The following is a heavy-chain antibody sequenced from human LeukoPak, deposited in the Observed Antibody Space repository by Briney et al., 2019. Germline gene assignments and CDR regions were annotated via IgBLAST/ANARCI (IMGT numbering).Heavy chain of an antibody. CDR1: GFSFSSYA. V-gene: IGHV3-30*04. CDR3: AREDQWLAFDY. Sequence: GGSLRLSCAASGFSFSSYAMHWVRQAPGKGLEGVAVISYDGSNKYYADSVKGRFTISRDNSKNTLYLQMNSLRAEDTAVYYCAREDQWLAFDYWGQGTLVTVSS. CDR2: ISYDGSNK. J-gene: IGHJ4*02. D-gene: IGHD6-19*01.